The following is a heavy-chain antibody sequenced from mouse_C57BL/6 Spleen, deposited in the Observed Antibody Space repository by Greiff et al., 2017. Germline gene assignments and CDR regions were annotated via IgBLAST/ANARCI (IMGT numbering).Heavy chain of an antibody. CDR1: GYSITSGYY. V-gene: IGHV3-6*01. D-gene: IGHD1-1*01. CDR2: ISYDGSN. Sequence: EVQLQQSGPGLVKPSQSLSLTCSVTGYSITSGYYWNWIRQFPGNKLEWMGYISYDGSNNYNPSLKNRISITRDTSKNQFFLKLNSVTTEDTATYYCARDDGDHDYGSSHAYFDVWGTGTTVTVSS. J-gene: IGHJ1*03. CDR3: ARDDGDHDYGSSHAYFDV.